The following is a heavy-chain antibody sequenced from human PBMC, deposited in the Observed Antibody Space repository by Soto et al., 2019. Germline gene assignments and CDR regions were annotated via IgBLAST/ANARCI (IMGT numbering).Heavy chain of an antibody. V-gene: IGHV1-3*01. J-gene: IGHJ5*01. CDR1: GCTFSRYA. Sequence: GASVKVSCKASGCTFSRYAIHWVRQAPGQRLEWMGWINAGNGNTKYSQKFEGRVTLTTDTSANTVYMELSSLRFEDTALYYCASDQQCRNWFDSWGRGTLVAVCS. D-gene: IGHD6-19*01. CDR2: INAGNGNT. CDR3: ASDQQCRNWFDS.